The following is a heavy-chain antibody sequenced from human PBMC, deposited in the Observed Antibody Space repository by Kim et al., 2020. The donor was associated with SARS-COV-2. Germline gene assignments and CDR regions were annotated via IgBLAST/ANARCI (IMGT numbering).Heavy chain of an antibody. J-gene: IGHJ6*02. V-gene: IGHV3-53*01. CDR3: GYSYGYYYYGMDV. D-gene: IGHD5-18*01. CDR1: GFTVSSNY. CDR2: IYSGGST. Sequence: GGSLRLSCAASGFTVSSNYMSWVRQAPGKGLEWVSVIYSGGSTYYADSVKGRFPISRDNSKNTLYLQMNSLRAEDTAVYYCGYSYGYYYYGMDVWGQGTTVTVSS.